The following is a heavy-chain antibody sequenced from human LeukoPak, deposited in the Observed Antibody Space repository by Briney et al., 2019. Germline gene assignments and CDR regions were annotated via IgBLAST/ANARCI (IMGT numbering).Heavy chain of an antibody. Sequence: GGSLRLSCVASGFTFSNYWMHWVRQAPGKGLEWVANIKQDGSEKYYVDSVKGRFTISRDNAKNSLYLQMNSLRAEDTAVYYCVRRYFDYWGQGTLVTVSS. V-gene: IGHV3-7*03. CDR2: IKQDGSEK. CDR1: GFTFSNYW. J-gene: IGHJ4*02. CDR3: VRRYFDY.